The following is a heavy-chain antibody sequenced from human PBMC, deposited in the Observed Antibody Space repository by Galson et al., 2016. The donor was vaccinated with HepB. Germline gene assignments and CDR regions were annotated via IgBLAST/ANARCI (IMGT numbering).Heavy chain of an antibody. CDR3: ATSGGPTWGSFDY. V-gene: IGHV4-4*02. CDR2: IHHSGNT. Sequence: ETLSLTCAVSGGSISSGNWWSWVRQPPGKGLEWMGEIHHSGNTNYNSSLKSRVTISVDKSKRQFSLRLRSVTAADTAVYYCATSGGPTWGSFDYWGQGTLVTVSS. D-gene: IGHD7-27*01. J-gene: IGHJ4*02. CDR1: GGSISSGNW.